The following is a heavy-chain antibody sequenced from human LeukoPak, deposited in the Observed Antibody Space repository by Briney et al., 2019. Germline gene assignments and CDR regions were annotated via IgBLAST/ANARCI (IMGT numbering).Heavy chain of an antibody. V-gene: IGHV3-23*01. D-gene: IGHD4-17*01. J-gene: IGHJ4*02. CDR1: GYSISSGYY. CDR3: AKDPEDDFGDYLDY. Sequence: PSETLSLTCTVSGYSISSGYYWGWIRQPPGKGLEWVSGISGSGGSTYYADSVKGRFTISRDNSKNTLYLQMNSLRAEDTAVFYCAKDPEDDFGDYLDYWGQGTLVTVSS. CDR2: ISGSGGST.